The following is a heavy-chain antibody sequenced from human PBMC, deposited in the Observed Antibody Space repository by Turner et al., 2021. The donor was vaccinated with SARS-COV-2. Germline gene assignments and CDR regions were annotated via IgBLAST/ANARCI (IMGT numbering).Heavy chain of an antibody. CDR2: MNGSGST. D-gene: IGHD1-26*01. Sequence: QVQLQQWGAGLWKTSETLSLTGDVHGGSFSGFYWSWIRQSPGKGLECIGEMNGSGSTTYSPSLKRRLTISVNTSKNQFSLKLTSVTAADTAVYYCARAKGPSLYRSYYNPTFFDPWGQGILVTVSS. J-gene: IGHJ5*02. CDR3: ARAKGPSLYRSYYNPTFFDP. CDR1: GGSFSGFY. V-gene: IGHV4-34*01.